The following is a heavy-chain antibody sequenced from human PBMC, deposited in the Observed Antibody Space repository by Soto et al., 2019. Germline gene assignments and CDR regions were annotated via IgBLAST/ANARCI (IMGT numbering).Heavy chain of an antibody. Sequence: QVQLVESGGGVVQPGRSLRLSCAASGFTFSSYGMHWVRQAPGKGLEWVAVISYDGSNKYYADSVKGRFTISRDNSKNPLYLQMNSLRAEDTAVYYCAKDFSYYYGSGSYNGMDVWGQGTTVTVSS. V-gene: IGHV3-30*18. CDR3: AKDFSYYYGSGSYNGMDV. J-gene: IGHJ6*02. D-gene: IGHD3-10*01. CDR1: GFTFSSYG. CDR2: ISYDGSNK.